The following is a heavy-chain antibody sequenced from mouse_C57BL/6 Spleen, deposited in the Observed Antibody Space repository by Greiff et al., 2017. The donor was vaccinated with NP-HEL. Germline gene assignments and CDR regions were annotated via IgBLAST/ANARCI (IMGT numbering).Heavy chain of an antibody. CDR3: ARSGAPYYGSSYGFDY. Sequence: QVQLQQSGTELVKPGASVKLSCKASGYTFTSYWMHWVKQRPGQGLEWIGNINPSNGGTNYNEKFKSKATLTVDKSSSTAYMQLSSLTSEDSAVYYCARSGAPYYGSSYGFDYWGQGTTLTVSS. V-gene: IGHV1-53*01. CDR1: GYTFTSYW. CDR2: INPSNGGT. D-gene: IGHD1-1*01. J-gene: IGHJ2*01.